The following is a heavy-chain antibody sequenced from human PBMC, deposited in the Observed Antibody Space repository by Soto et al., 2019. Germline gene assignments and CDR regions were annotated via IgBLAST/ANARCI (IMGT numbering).Heavy chain of an antibody. V-gene: IGHV1-8*01. CDR2: MNPNSGNT. Sequence: QVQLVQSGAEVKKPGASVKVSCKASGYTFTSYDINWVRQATGQGLEWMGWMNPNSGNTGYAQKFQDRVTMTRKTSIGSPYIQLSSLRPEDTAVYYCVSVMVQLAWSGGEKHYYYYDMDAWGKGTTVTVCS. CDR3: VSVMVQLAWSGGEKHYYYYDMDA. J-gene: IGHJ6*03. D-gene: IGHD2-8*01. CDR1: GYTFTSYD.